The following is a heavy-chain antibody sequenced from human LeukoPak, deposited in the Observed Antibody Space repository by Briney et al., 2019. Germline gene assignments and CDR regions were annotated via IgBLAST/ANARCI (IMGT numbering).Heavy chain of an antibody. Sequence: GGSMTLACLASGFTLSSYAISWVRPPPRKVLEWVSSILTSVSHTYYTDSMKGRLTLSRHNPKHTLYLQTNRHITKHPAVYFCAKEGLSYDSSGYIDYWGQGALVTVSS. CDR3: AKEGLSYDSSGYIDY. J-gene: IGHJ4*02. CDR2: ILTSVSHT. CDR1: GFTLSSYA. D-gene: IGHD3-22*01. V-gene: IGHV3-23*01.